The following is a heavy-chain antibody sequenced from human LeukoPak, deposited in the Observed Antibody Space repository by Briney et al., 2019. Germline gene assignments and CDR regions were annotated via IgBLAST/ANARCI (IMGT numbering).Heavy chain of an antibody. CDR3: ARELGYYDSSGYYSGSRFDP. Sequence: DPSETLSLTCTVSGYSISSGYYWGWIRQPPGKGLEWIGSIYHSGSTYYNPSLKSRVTISVDTSKNQFSLKLSSVTAADTAVYYCARELGYYDSSGYYSGSRFDPWGQGTLVTVSS. CDR2: IYHSGST. J-gene: IGHJ5*02. D-gene: IGHD3-22*01. CDR1: GYSISSGYY. V-gene: IGHV4-38-2*02.